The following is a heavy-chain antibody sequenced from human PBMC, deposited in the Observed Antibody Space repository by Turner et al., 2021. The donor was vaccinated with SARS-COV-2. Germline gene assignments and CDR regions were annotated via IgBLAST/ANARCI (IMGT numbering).Heavy chain of an antibody. Sequence: EVQRVEAGGGFVTPGGSVRLTCATSGSNVTSYQFNWVRPARGKGLGWVSFISSGGSNIYYADSVNGRFTISRDNAKNSLYLQMNRLSAEDTAVYYCARDQYYDSSGYYFFRASYFDLWGHGTLVTVSS. CDR1: GSNVTSYQ. V-gene: IGHV3-48*03. CDR3: ARDQYYDSSGYYFFRASYFDL. CDR2: ISSGGSNI. J-gene: IGHJ2*01. D-gene: IGHD3-22*01.